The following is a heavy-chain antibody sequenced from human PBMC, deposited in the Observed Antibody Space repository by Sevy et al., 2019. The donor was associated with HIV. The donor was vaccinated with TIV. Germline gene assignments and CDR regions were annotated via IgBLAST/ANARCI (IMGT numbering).Heavy chain of an antibody. J-gene: IGHJ3*02. V-gene: IGHV3-23*01. CDR3: AKDTDSGSYLNDAFDI. D-gene: IGHD1-26*01. Sequence: GGSLRLSCAASGFTFSSFAMSWVRQAPGKGLEWVSGLNGSGGRTYYPDSVKGRCTISRDNSKNTLYLQMNSLRAEDTAVYYCAKDTDSGSYLNDAFDIWGQGTMVTVSS. CDR2: LNGSGGRT. CDR1: GFTFSSFA.